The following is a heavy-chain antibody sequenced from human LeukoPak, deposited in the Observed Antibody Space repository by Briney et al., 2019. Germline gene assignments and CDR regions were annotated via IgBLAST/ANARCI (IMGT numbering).Heavy chain of an antibody. CDR3: ARGGRVVDY. CDR1: GFTFSSYG. CDR2: IKEDESEK. J-gene: IGHJ4*02. D-gene: IGHD5/OR15-5a*01. V-gene: IGHV3-7*03. Sequence: GRSLRLSCAASGFTFSSYGMHWVRQAPGKGLEWVANIKEDESEKYYVDSVKGRFTISRDNAKTSLYLEMNSLRAEDTAVYYCARGGRVVDYWGQGTLVTVSS.